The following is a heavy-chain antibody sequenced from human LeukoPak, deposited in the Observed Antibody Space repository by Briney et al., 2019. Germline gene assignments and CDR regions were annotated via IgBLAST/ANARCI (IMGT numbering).Heavy chain of an antibody. CDR2: ISGSGGST. CDR1: GFTFSSYA. Sequence: QAGGSLRLSCAASGFTFSSYAMSWVRQAPGKGLEWVSAISGSGGSTYYADSVKGRFTISRDNSKNTLYLQMNSLRAEDTAVYYCARNGDMWIQLCHFDYWGQGTLVTVSS. D-gene: IGHD5-18*01. J-gene: IGHJ4*02. V-gene: IGHV3-23*01. CDR3: ARNGDMWIQLCHFDY.